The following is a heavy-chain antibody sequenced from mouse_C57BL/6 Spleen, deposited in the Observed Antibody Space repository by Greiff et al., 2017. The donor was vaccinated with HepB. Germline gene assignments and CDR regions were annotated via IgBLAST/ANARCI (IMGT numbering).Heavy chain of an antibody. CDR3: AREGYGSSWDFDY. CDR1: GYSITSGYY. V-gene: IGHV3-6*01. CDR2: ISYDGSN. D-gene: IGHD1-1*01. Sequence: EVKLMESGPGLVKPSQSLSLTCSVTGYSITSGYYWNWIRQFPGNKLEWMGYISYDGSNNYNPSLKNRISITRDTSKNQFFLKLNSVTTEDTATYYCAREGYGSSWDFDYWGQGTTLTVSS. J-gene: IGHJ2*01.